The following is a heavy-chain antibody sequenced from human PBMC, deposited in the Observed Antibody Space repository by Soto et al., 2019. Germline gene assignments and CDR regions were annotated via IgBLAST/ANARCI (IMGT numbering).Heavy chain of an antibody. D-gene: IGHD3-10*01. V-gene: IGHV1-18*01. CDR1: GYAFSHYC. CDR3: VRDLDGSGSYYTDY. J-gene: IGHJ4*02. Sequence: RASVKVSCKSFGYAFSHYCITWVRQAPGQGLEWMGWIGPYNGKTNYAQKLQGRVTMTTDTSMGTAYMELRSLRSDDTAVYFCVRDLDGSGSYYTDYWGQGTLVTVSS. CDR2: IGPYNGKT.